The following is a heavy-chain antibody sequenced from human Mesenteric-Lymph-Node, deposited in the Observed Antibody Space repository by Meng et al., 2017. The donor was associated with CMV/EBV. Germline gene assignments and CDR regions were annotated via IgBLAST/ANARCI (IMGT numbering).Heavy chain of an antibody. CDR2: IKQDGSEK. J-gene: IGHJ6*02. CDR3: ARGYCSSTSCYMALYYYYGMDV. Sequence: GESLKISCAASGFTFSSYWMSWVRQAPGKGLEWVANIKQDGSEKYYVDSVKGRFTISRDNAKNSLYLQMNSLRAEDTAVYYCARGYCSSTSCYMALYYYYGMDVWGQGTTVTVSS. CDR1: GFTFSSYW. D-gene: IGHD2-2*02. V-gene: IGHV3-7*01.